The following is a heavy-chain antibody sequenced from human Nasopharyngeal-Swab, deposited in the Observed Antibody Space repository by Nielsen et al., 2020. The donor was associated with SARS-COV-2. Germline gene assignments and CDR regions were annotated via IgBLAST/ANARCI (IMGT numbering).Heavy chain of an antibody. D-gene: IGHD6-13*01. J-gene: IGHJ6*02. CDR2: IWYDGSNK. CDR3: ARDRQGIAAAGNNYYYGMDV. Sequence: GGSLRLSCAASGFTFSSYGMHWVRQAPGKGLEWVAVIWYDGSNKYYADSVKGRFTISRDNSKNTLYLQMNSLRAEDTAVYYCARDRQGIAAAGNNYYYGMDVWGQGTTVTVSS. CDR1: GFTFSSYG. V-gene: IGHV3-33*01.